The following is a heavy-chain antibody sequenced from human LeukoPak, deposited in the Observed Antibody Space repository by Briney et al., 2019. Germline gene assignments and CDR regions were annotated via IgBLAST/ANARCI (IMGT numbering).Heavy chain of an antibody. Sequence: SETLSLTCAVYGGSFSGYYWSWIRQPPGKGLEWIGEINHSGSTNYNPSLKSRVTISVDTSKNQFSLKLSSVTAADTAVYYCARVVAEFLYNWFDPLGQGTLVTVSS. CDR1: GGSFSGYY. D-gene: IGHD6-13*01. J-gene: IGHJ5*02. V-gene: IGHV4-34*01. CDR2: INHSGST. CDR3: ARVVAEFLYNWFDP.